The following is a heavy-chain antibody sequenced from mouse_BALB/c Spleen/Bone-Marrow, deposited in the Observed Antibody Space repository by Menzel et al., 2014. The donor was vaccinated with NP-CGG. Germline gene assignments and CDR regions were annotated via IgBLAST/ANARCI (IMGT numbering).Heavy chain of an antibody. Sequence: VQLVESGAELAKPGASVKMSCKASGYTFTSYWMHWVKQRPGQGLEWIGYINPSTGYTEYNQKFKDKATLTADKSSSTAYMQLSSLTSEDSSVYYSARSRTGTYFDYWGQGTTLTVSS. CDR2: INPSTGYT. V-gene: IGHV1-7*01. CDR3: ARSRTGTYFDY. J-gene: IGHJ2*01. CDR1: GYTFTSYW. D-gene: IGHD4-1*01.